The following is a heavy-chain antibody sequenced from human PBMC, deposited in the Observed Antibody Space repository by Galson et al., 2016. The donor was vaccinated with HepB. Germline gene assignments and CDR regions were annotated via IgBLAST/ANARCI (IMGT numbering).Heavy chain of an antibody. V-gene: IGHV4-39*01. J-gene: IGHJ6*03. Sequence: SETLSLTCTVSGGSISSSTYYWGWIRQPPGKGLEWIGSIYYSGSTYYNPSLKTRVTIPVDTSKNQFSLTLSSVTAADTAVYYCARHARYSDVPFYYYYYMDVWGKGTTVTVSS. CDR3: ARHARYSDVPFYYYYYMDV. CDR1: GGSISSSTYY. D-gene: IGHD1-14*01. CDR2: IYYSGST.